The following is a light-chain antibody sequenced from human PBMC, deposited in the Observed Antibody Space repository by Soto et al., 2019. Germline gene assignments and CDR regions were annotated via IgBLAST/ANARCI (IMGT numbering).Light chain of an antibody. CDR3: SSYTSSSLHV. J-gene: IGLJ1*01. CDR2: DVS. Sequence: QSVLTQPASVSGSPGQSITISCTGTSSDVGGYNYVSWYQQHPGKASKLMIYDVSNRPSGVSNRFSGSKSGNTASLTISGLQAEDEADYYCSSYTSSSLHVFGTGTKVTVL. CDR1: SSDVGGYNY. V-gene: IGLV2-14*03.